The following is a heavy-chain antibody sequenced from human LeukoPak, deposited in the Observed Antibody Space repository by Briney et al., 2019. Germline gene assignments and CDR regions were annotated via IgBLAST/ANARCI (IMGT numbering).Heavy chain of an antibody. CDR1: GFTFSSYA. Sequence: GASLRLSCAASGFTFSSYAMGWVRQAPGKGLEWVSAISGSGGSTYYADSVKDRFTISRDNSKNTLYLQMNSLRAEDTAVYYCAKAPAAPKYYFDYWGQGTLVTVSS. V-gene: IGHV3-23*01. D-gene: IGHD6-25*01. J-gene: IGHJ4*02. CDR3: AKAPAAPKYYFDY. CDR2: ISGSGGST.